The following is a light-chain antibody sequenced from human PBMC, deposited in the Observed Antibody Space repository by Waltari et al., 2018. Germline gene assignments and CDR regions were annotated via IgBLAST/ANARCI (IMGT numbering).Light chain of an antibody. Sequence: QLVLTQSPSASASLGASAKLTCTLSSGHSSNIIAWLQQQPEKCPRYLMKVNSGGSHSKGDEIPDRFSGSSSGAERYLTSSSVQSDDEADYYCQTGGHGTWVFGGGTKLTVL. J-gene: IGLJ3*02. CDR1: SGHSSNI. CDR3: QTGGHGTWV. CDR2: VNSGGSH. V-gene: IGLV4-69*01.